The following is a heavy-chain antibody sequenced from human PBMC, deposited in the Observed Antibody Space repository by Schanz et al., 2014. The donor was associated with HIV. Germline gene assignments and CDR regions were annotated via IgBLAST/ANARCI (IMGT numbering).Heavy chain of an antibody. V-gene: IGHV3-23*04. Sequence: EVQLVESGGGLVKPGRSLRLSCTTSGFTFSDYPVSWLRQAPGKGLEWLSTLSGSGDRTYYADSVKGRVTISRDNSKNTLNLQMNSLRAEDTAVYYCAKFGRLLGNFDDWGQGTLVTVSS. J-gene: IGHJ4*02. CDR1: GFTFSDYP. CDR3: AKFGRLLGNFDD. D-gene: IGHD2-15*01. CDR2: LSGSGDRT.